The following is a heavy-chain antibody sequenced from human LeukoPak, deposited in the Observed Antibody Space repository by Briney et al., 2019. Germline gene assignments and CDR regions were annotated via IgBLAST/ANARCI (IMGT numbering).Heavy chain of an antibody. CDR1: GGSISSYY. CDR3: ARTYRGYNYGWGVTNWFDP. J-gene: IGHJ5*02. V-gene: IGHV4-4*07. D-gene: IGHD5-18*01. Sequence: ASETLSLTCTVSGGSISSYYWSWIRQPAGKGLEWIGRIYTSGSTNYNPSLKSRVTISVDTSKNQFSLKLSSVTAADTAVYYCARTYRGYNYGWGVTNWFDPWGQGTLVTVSS. CDR2: IYTSGST.